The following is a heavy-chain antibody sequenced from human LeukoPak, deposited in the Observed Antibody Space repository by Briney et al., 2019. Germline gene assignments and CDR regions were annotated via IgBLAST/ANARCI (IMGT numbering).Heavy chain of an antibody. V-gene: IGHV3-23*01. Sequence: PGGSLRLSCAASGFTFTSYAMSWVSQAPGKGLEWVSGISGSGGSTYYADSVKGRFTISRDNSKNTLYLQMNSLRAEDMAVYYCARDSVLLWFGELLPAFDYWGQRTLVTVSS. CDR3: ARDSVLLWFGELLPAFDY. D-gene: IGHD3-10*01. CDR1: GFTFTSYA. CDR2: ISGSGGST. J-gene: IGHJ4*02.